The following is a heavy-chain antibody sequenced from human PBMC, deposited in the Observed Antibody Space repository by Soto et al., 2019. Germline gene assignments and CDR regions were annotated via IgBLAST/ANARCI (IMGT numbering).Heavy chain of an antibody. D-gene: IGHD3-3*02. J-gene: IGHJ4*02. CDR3: VRRSISSATDFDY. CDR1: GYTLTSYD. V-gene: IGHV1-18*01. CDR2: SSTYSSRT. Sequence: ASVKVSCKASGYTLTSYDISWVRQAPGQGLEWMGWSSTYSSRTNFAQKFRGRVTVTTDTSTSTVYMELRTLTSDDTAVYYYVRRSISSATDFDYWGQGTLVTVSA.